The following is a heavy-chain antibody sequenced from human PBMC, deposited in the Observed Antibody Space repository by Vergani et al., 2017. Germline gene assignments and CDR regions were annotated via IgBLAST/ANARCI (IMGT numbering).Heavy chain of an antibody. V-gene: IGHV1-18*04. CDR2: ISANNGNT. Sequence: QVQLVQSGAEVKKPGASVKVSCKASGYTFTSYGISWVRQAPGQGLEWMGWISANNGNTNYAQKLQGRVTMTTDTSTSTAYMELRSLRSDDTAVYYCAREVAGAVAGAWFDPWGQGTLVTVSS. CDR1: GYTFTSYG. D-gene: IGHD6-19*01. CDR3: AREVAGAVAGAWFDP. J-gene: IGHJ5*02.